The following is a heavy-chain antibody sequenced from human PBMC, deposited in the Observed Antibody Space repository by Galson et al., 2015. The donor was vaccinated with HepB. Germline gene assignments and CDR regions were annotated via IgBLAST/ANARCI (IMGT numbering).Heavy chain of an antibody. Sequence: SLRLSCAASGFNFSGSAIHWVRQASGKGPEWIGRIRSKTSNYAALYVQSLKGRFTISRDDSKYMAYLHMRSLKTDDTAVYYCVRMGDLSGYSSRWGQGTLVTVSS. CDR3: VRMGDLSGYSSR. CDR2: IRSKTSNYAA. V-gene: IGHV3-73*01. J-gene: IGHJ4*02. D-gene: IGHD6-13*01. CDR1: GFNFSGSA.